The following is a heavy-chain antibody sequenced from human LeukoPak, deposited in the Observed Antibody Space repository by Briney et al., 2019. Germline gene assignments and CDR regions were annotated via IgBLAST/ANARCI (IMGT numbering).Heavy chain of an antibody. Sequence: SETLSLTCAVYRGSFSGYFWSWIRQPPGKGLEWIGEINHSGSTNYNPSLKSRVTISVDTSKNQFSLKLSSVTAADTAVYYCARSGSKVMTAINFWGQGTLVTVSS. CDR2: INHSGST. V-gene: IGHV4-34*01. D-gene: IGHD2-21*02. J-gene: IGHJ4*02. CDR1: RGSFSGYF. CDR3: ARSGSKVMTAINF.